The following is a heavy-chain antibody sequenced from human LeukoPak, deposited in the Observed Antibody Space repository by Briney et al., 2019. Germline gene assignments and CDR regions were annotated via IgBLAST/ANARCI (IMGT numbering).Heavy chain of an antibody. CDR3: AKGILGGVLND. CDR2: IRYDGNEK. J-gene: IGHJ4*02. CDR1: GFSFSSYA. V-gene: IGHV3-30*02. D-gene: IGHD3-3*02. Sequence: PGGSLTLSCAAYGFSFSSYAMHWLRQAPGKGLEWVSSIRYDGNEKYSADSVKVRFTISRDNSKNMLFLQMNSLRAEDTAIYYCAKGILGGVLNDWGQGSLVTVS.